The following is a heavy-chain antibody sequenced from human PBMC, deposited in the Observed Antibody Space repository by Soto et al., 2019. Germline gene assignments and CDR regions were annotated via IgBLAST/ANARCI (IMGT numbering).Heavy chain of an antibody. CDR3: ARVVVAATRDGAFDI. D-gene: IGHD2-15*01. V-gene: IGHV3-30-3*01. Sequence: QVQLVESGGGVVQPGRSLRLSCAASGFTFSSYAMHWVRQAPGKGLEWVAVISYDGSNKYYADSVKGRFTISRDNSKNTLYLQMNSLRAEDTAVYYCARVVVAATRDGAFDIWGQGTMVTVSS. CDR1: GFTFSSYA. J-gene: IGHJ3*02. CDR2: ISYDGSNK.